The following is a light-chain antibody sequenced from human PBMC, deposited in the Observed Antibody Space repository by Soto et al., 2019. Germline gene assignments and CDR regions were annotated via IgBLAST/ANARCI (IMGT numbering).Light chain of an antibody. CDR1: QSVSSY. J-gene: IGKJ5*01. CDR3: QQRSNWPPIT. CDR2: DAS. Sequence: EIVLTQSPATLSLSPGERATLSCRASQSVSSYLAWYQQKPGQDPRLLLYDASNRATGIPAGCSGSGSGTDFSRTISSPEPEDFAVYDYQQRSNWPPITFGQGTRVEIK. V-gene: IGKV3-11*01.